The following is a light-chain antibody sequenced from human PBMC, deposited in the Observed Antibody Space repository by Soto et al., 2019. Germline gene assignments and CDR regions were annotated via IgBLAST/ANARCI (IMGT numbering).Light chain of an antibody. CDR1: QSVSSNN. V-gene: IGKV3-20*01. CDR2: GAS. CDR3: QTYGRSPFT. Sequence: EIVLTQSPGTLSLSPGERATLSCRASQSVSSNNLAWYQQRPGQAPRVVIYGASTRATGIPERFSGSGSGTDFNLTISRLEPEDFEVYYFQTYGRSPFTLGPGTKWISN. J-gene: IGKJ3*01.